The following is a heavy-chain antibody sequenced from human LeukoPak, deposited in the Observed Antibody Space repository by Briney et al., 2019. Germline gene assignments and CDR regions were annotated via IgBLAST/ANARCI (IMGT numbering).Heavy chain of an antibody. J-gene: IGHJ4*02. CDR2: ISYDGSNK. CDR3: ARDDSNPYGPFDY. D-gene: IGHD3-22*01. Sequence: PGGSLRLSCAASGFTFSNYAMHWVRQAPGKGLEWVAVISYDGSNKYYADSVKGRFTISRDNSKNTLYLQMNSLRAEDTAVYYCARDDSNPYGPFDYWGQGTLVTVSS. V-gene: IGHV3-30-3*01. CDR1: GFTFSNYA.